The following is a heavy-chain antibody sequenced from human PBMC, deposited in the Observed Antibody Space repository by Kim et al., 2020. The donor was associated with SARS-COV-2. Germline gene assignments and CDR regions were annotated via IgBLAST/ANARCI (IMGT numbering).Heavy chain of an antibody. CDR1: GGSFSGYY. CDR3: ARKRGVAAAKKEFDY. D-gene: IGHD6-13*01. Sequence: SETLSLTCAVYGGSFSGYYWSWIRQPPGKGLEWIGEINHSGSTNYNPSLKSRVTISVDTSKNQFSLKLSSVTAADTAVYYCARKRGVAAAKKEFDYWGQGTLVTVSS. CDR2: INHSGST. V-gene: IGHV4-34*01. J-gene: IGHJ4*02.